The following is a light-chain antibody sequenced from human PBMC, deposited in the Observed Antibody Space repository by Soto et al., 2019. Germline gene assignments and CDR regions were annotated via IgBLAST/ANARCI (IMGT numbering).Light chain of an antibody. J-gene: IGKJ1*01. Sequence: DIQMTQSPSTLSASVGDRVTITCRASQSISSWLAWYQQKPGKAPKLLIYDASSLESGVPSRVRGSGAGTEFPVSISSLQPDDFATYYRQQYNSYSTFGQGAKVDIK. V-gene: IGKV1-5*01. CDR3: QQYNSYST. CDR1: QSISSW. CDR2: DAS.